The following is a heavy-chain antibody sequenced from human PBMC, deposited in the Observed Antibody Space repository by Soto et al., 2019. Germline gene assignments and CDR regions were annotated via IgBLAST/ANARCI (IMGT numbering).Heavy chain of an antibody. D-gene: IGHD5-12*01. CDR3: ARDEMATNTLYEY. J-gene: IGHJ4*02. CDR2: IISSSSYI. Sequence: EVQLVESGVGLVTPGGSLRLSCAASGFTFSSYSMNWVREAPGKGLEWVSSIISSSSYIYYAVSVKGRFTISRDNAKSSLYRTMNSLRAEGPAVYYFARDEMATNTLYEYWGRGTLDTVSS. CDR1: GFTFSSYS. V-gene: IGHV3-21*01.